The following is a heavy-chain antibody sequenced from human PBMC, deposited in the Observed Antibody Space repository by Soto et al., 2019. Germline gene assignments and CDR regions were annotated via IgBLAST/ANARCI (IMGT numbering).Heavy chain of an antibody. Sequence: ASLKVSCKASGYTFTSYGISWVRQAPGQGLEWMGWISAYNGNTNYAQKLQGRVTMTTDTSTSTAYMELRSLRSDDTAVYYCARGGVVRGVISYTNWFDPWGQGTLVTVSS. D-gene: IGHD3-10*01. J-gene: IGHJ5*02. CDR2: ISAYNGNT. V-gene: IGHV1-18*01. CDR1: GYTFTSYG. CDR3: ARGGVVRGVISYTNWFDP.